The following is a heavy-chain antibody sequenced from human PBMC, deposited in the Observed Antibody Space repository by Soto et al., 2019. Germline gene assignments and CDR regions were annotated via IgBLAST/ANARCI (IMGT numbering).Heavy chain of an antibody. V-gene: IGHV4-31*03. J-gene: IGHJ6*02. CDR1: GGSISSGGYY. CDR2: IYYSGST. Sequence: QVQLQESGPGLVKPSQTLSLTCTVSGGSISSGGYYWSWIRQHPGKGLEWIGYIYYSGSTYYNPSLQRRVTISVDTSKNQFSLKLSSVTAADTAVYYCARDTYCSGGSCYKGDYYYYGMDVWGQGTTVTVSS. CDR3: ARDTYCSGGSCYKGDYYYYGMDV. D-gene: IGHD2-15*01.